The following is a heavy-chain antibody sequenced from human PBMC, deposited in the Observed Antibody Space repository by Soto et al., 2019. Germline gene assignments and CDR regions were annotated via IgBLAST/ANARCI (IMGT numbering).Heavy chain of an antibody. CDR1: GDSVSSNSVA. D-gene: IGHD6-13*01. CDR2: TYYRSKWYD. J-gene: IGHJ4*02. CDR3: ARTSLIRQLGPFDY. Sequence: SQTLSLTCAISGDSVSSNSVAWNWIRQSPSRGLEWLGRTYYRSKWYDDYAVSVKSRITINPDTSKNQFSLQLNSVTPEDTAVCYSARTSLIRQLGPFDYWGQGTLVTVSS. V-gene: IGHV6-1*01.